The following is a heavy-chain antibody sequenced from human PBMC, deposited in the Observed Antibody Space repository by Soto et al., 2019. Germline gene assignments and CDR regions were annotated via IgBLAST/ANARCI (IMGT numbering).Heavy chain of an antibody. D-gene: IGHD6-19*01. CDR2: ISGSGGST. V-gene: IGHV3-23*01. CDR1: GFTFSSYA. J-gene: IGHJ4*02. Sequence: EVQLLESGGGLVQPGGSLRLSCAASGFTFSSYAMSWVRQAPGKGLEWVSAISGSGGSTYYADSVKGRFTISRDNSKNQLYLQMNSLRAEDTAVYYCAKATGYSSGWYEAGGTWGQGTLVTVSS. CDR3: AKATGYSSGWYEAGGT.